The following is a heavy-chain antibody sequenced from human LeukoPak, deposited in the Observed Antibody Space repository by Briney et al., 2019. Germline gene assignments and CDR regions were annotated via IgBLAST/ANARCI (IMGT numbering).Heavy chain of an antibody. CDR2: INPKNGGT. J-gene: IGHJ4*02. D-gene: IGHD6-13*01. V-gene: IGHV1-2*02. Sequence: GASVKVSCKASGYTFTDYYMHWMRQAPGQGLEWMGWINPKNGGTKYAQKFQGRVTMTRDTSISTAYMELRTLRSDDTAVYYCARDSPSTPGYSSLWGQGTPVTVSS. CDR1: GYTFTDYY. CDR3: ARDSPSTPGYSSL.